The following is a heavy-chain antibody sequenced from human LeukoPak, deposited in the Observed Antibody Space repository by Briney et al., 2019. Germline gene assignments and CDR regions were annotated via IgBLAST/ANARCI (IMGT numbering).Heavy chain of an antibody. CDR3: ARGLWGAIDY. J-gene: IGHJ4*02. Sequence: GGSLRLSCAASGFTFSSYDMHWVRQAAGKGLEWVSAICTSGDTFYPVSVKGRFTISRENAKNSLYLQMNSLRAGDTAVYYCARGLWGAIDYWGQGTLVTVSS. CDR1: GFTFSSYD. CDR2: ICTSGDT. D-gene: IGHD3-16*01. V-gene: IGHV3-13*04.